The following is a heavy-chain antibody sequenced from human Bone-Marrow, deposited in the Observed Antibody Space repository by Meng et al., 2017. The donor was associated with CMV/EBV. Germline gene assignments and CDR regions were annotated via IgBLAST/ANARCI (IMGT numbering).Heavy chain of an antibody. CDR3: ARELLVDSGWNYFDY. CDR2: TYYRSKWYN. Sequence: SETLSLTCAISGDSVSSNSAAWNWIRQSPSRGLEWLGRTYYRSKWYNDYAVSVKSRITINPDTSKNQFSLQLNSVTPEDTAVYYCARELLVDSGWNYFDYWRQGTLVTVSS. CDR1: GDSVSSNSAA. V-gene: IGHV6-1*01. J-gene: IGHJ4*02. D-gene: IGHD6-19*01.